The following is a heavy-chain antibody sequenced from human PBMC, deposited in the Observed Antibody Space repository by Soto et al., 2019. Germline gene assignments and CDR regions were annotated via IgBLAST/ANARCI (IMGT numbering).Heavy chain of an antibody. CDR2: INPNSGGT. V-gene: IGHV1-2*04. D-gene: IGHD4-4*01. CDR3: AREGGLSVTTSWFDP. Sequence: ASVKVSCKASGYTFTGYYMHWVRQAPGQGLEWMGWINPNSGGTNYAQKFQGWVTMTRDTSISTAYMELSRLRSDDTAVYYCAREGGLSVTTSWFDPWGQGTLVTVSS. CDR1: GYTFTGYY. J-gene: IGHJ5*02.